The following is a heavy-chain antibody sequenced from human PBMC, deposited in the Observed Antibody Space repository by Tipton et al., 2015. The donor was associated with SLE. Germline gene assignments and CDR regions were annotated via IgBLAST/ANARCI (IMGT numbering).Heavy chain of an antibody. CDR2: ISYDGSNK. CDR3: TRGGCSSNSCYTGAFDI. Sequence: SLRLSCAASGFTFSSYAMHWVRQAPGKGLEWVAVISYDGSNKYYADSVKGRFTISRDNSKNTLYLQMNSLRAEDTAVYYCTRGGCSSNSCYTGAFDIWGQGTMVTVSS. J-gene: IGHJ3*02. CDR1: GFTFSSYA. V-gene: IGHV3-30*04. D-gene: IGHD2-2*02.